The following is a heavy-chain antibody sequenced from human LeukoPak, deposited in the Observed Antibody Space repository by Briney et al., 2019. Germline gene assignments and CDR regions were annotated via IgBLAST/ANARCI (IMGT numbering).Heavy chain of an antibody. CDR3: ARGIEDSRAQPVSQWFDP. Sequence: GESLKLSCVASQFTFSAYSMSWVRQAPGKGLEWVSSISSGNSISYADSVKGRFTISRDNAKNSLYLQMNSLRADDTAVYYCARGIEDSRAQPVSQWFDPWGQGTLVTVSS. D-gene: IGHD3/OR15-3a*01. CDR1: QFTFSAYS. J-gene: IGHJ5*02. V-gene: IGHV3-69-1*01. CDR2: ISSGNSI.